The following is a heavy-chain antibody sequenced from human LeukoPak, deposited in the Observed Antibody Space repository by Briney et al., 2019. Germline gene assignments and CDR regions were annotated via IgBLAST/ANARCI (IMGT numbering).Heavy chain of an antibody. CDR1: GYTFTGYY. V-gene: IGHV1-2*02. J-gene: IGHJ6*03. CDR2: INPNSGGT. D-gene: IGHD5-24*01. CDR3: ARAGRDGYNLYYYYYMDV. Sequence: ASVKVSCTASGYTFTGYYMHWVRQAPGQGLEWMGWINPNSGGTNYAQKFQGRVTMTRDTSISTAYMELSRLRSDDTAVYYCARAGRDGYNLYYYYYMDVWGKGTTVTISS.